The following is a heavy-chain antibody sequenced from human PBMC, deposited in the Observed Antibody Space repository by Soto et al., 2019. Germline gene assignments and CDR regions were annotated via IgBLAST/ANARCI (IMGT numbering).Heavy chain of an antibody. Sequence: EVQLVESGGGLVQPGRSLRLSCAASGFTFDDYAMHWVRQAPGKGLEWVSGISWNSGSIGYADSVKGRFTISRDNAKNSLYLQMNSLRAEDTALYYCANSAVRYGDYVHYSDYRGQGTLVTVSS. CDR2: ISWNSGSI. J-gene: IGHJ4*02. CDR3: ANSAVRYGDYVHYSDY. D-gene: IGHD4-17*01. CDR1: GFTFDDYA. V-gene: IGHV3-9*01.